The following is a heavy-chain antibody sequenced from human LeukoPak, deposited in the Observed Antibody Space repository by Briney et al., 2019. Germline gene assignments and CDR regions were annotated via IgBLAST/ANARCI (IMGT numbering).Heavy chain of an antibody. CDR3: AKVIYGSGSYYMSTHYYGMDV. D-gene: IGHD3-10*01. CDR2: ISGSGGRA. Sequence: GGSLRLSCAPSRFTPSSYAMSWVPHTPGKGLEWVSPISGSGGRAFYADSAKGRFTISRDNSKNTLYLQMNSLRAEDTAVYYCAKVIYGSGSYYMSTHYYGMDVWGQGTTVTVSS. V-gene: IGHV3-23*01. CDR1: RFTPSSYA. J-gene: IGHJ6*02.